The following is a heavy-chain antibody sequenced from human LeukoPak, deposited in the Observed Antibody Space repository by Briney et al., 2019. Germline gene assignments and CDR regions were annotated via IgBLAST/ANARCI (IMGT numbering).Heavy chain of an antibody. J-gene: IGHJ4*02. CDR1: GGSISGDY. Sequence: PSETLSLTCTVSGGSISGDYWNWIRQPPGKGLEWIGYTSYSGNTDYKPSLRSRVTMTVDTSKNQLSLKLTSATAAVTAVYYCARWHSHGRYFDYWGQGALVTVSS. CDR2: TSYSGNT. CDR3: ARWHSHGRYFDY. D-gene: IGHD1-26*01. V-gene: IGHV4-59*01.